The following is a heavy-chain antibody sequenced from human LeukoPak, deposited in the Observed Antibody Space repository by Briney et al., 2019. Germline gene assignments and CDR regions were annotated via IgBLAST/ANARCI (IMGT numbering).Heavy chain of an antibody. CDR3: ARAGRHTVAYYFDY. CDR1: GGSLSSGGCY. CDR2: IYYSGST. Sequence: SQTLSLTCTVSGGSLSSGGCYWSWLRQHPGAGLEWVGYIYYSGSTNYNPSLKSRVTISVDTSKNQFSLKLSSVTAADTAVYYCARAGRHTVAYYFDYWGQGTLVTVSS. D-gene: IGHD4-17*01. J-gene: IGHJ4*02. V-gene: IGHV4-31*03.